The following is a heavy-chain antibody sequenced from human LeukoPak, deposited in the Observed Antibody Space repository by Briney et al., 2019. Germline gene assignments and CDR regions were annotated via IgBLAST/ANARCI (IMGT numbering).Heavy chain of an antibody. J-gene: IGHJ4*02. CDR2: IKLDGSEK. V-gene: IGHV3-7*01. Sequence: GGSLRLSCAASGFTFSSYWMSWVRQAAGKGLGWVANIKLDGSEKYYVDSVKGRFTISRDNAKNSLYLQMNSLRAEDTAVYYCARWGQRGYSGYDSKKYYFDYWGQGTLVTVSS. D-gene: IGHD5-12*01. CDR1: GFTFSSYW. CDR3: ARWGQRGYSGYDSKKYYFDY.